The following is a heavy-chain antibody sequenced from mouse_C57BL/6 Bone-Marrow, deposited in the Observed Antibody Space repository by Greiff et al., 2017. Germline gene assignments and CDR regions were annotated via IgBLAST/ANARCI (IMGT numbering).Heavy chain of an antibody. CDR2: IWSGGST. J-gene: IGHJ1*03. CDR1: GFSLTSYG. D-gene: IGHD1-1*01. CDR3: ARMDYYGSSLYWYFDV. V-gene: IGHV2-2*01. Sequence: QVQLKESGPGLVQPSQSLSITCTVSGFSLTSYGVHWVRQSPGKGLEWLGVIWSGGSTDYNAAFISRLSISKDNSKSQVFFKMNSLQAADTAIYYCARMDYYGSSLYWYFDVWGTGTTVTVSS.